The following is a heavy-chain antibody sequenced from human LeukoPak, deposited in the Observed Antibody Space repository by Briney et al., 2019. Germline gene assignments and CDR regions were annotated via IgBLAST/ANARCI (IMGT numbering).Heavy chain of an antibody. D-gene: IGHD6-25*01. V-gene: IGHV1-2*02. CDR2: INPNSGGT. J-gene: IGHJ5*02. CDR1: GYTFTVYY. CDR3: AREWGIAALFDP. Sequence: ASVTVSFKSSGYTFTVYYMHWVRQAPGQGLEWMGWINPNSGGTNYAQKFQGRVTMTRDTSISTAYMELSRLRSDDTAVYYCAREWGIAALFDPWGQGTLVTVSS.